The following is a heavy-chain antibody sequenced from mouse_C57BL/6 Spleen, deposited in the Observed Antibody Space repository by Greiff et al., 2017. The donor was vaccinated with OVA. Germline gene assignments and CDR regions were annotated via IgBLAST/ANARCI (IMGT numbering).Heavy chain of an antibody. D-gene: IGHD2-1*01. J-gene: IGHJ1*03. V-gene: IGHV1-15*01. CDR3: TRGDGNYDPYWYFDV. CDR1: GYTFTDYE. Sequence: VQLQQSGAELVRPGASVTLSCKASGYTFTDYEMHWVKQTPVHGLEWIGAIDPETGGTAYNQKFKGKAILTADKSSSTAYMELRSLTSEDSAVYYCTRGDGNYDPYWYFDVWGTGTTVTVSS. CDR2: IDPETGGT.